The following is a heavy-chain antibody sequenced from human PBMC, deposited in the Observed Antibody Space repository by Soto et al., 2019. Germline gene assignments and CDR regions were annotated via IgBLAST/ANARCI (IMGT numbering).Heavy chain of an antibody. CDR1: GGSISSGGYY. Sequence: LSLTCTVSGGSISSGGYYWSWIRQHPGRGLEWIGYIYYSGSTYYNPSLKSRVTISVDTSKNQFSLQLSSVTAADTAVYYCARDRECSGGTCYNYFDYWGQGALVTVYS. CDR3: ARDRECSGGTCYNYFDY. D-gene: IGHD2-15*01. CDR2: IYYSGST. V-gene: IGHV4-31*03. J-gene: IGHJ4*02.